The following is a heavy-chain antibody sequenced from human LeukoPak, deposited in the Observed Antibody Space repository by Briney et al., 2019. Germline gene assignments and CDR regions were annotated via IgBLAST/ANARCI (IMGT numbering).Heavy chain of an antibody. CDR1: GFTFSGYA. CDR2: ISGPGSTT. D-gene: IGHD6-13*01. V-gene: IGHV3-23*01. J-gene: IGHJ4*02. CDR3: AKGLLTKTHGISWDPFDS. Sequence: PGGSLRLSCAASGFTFSGYAMTWVRQAPGKGREWVATISGPGSTTYYADSVKSRFTISRDNSQNTLYLQMNSLRAEDTAIYYCAKGLLTKTHGISWDPFDSWGQGTLVSVSS.